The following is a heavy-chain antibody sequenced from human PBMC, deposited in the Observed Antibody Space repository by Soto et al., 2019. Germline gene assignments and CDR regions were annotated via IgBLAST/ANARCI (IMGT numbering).Heavy chain of an antibody. CDR1: GFTFSSYW. D-gene: IGHD7-27*01. CDR2: INSDGSST. V-gene: IGHV3-74*01. CDR3: ALVHMGMSFDI. Sequence: EVQLVESGGGLVQPGGSLRLSCAASGFTFSSYWMHWVRQAPGKGLVWVSRINSDGSSTSYADTVKGRFTISRDNAKNTVYLQMNSLRDEDTAVYYCALVHMGMSFDIWGQGTMVTVSS. J-gene: IGHJ3*02.